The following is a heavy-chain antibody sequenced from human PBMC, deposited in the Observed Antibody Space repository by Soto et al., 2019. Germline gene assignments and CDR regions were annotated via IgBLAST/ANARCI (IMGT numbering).Heavy chain of an antibody. CDR1: GFTFSSYA. V-gene: IGHV3-30-3*01. CDR2: ISYDGSNK. J-gene: IGHJ6*02. Sequence: HPGGSLRLSCAASGFTFSSYAMHWVRQAPGKGLEWVAVISYDGSNKYYADSVKGRFTISRDNSKNTLYLQMNSLRAEDTAVYYCARAEQLVEGSYYYYGMDVWGQGTTVTVSS. D-gene: IGHD6-6*01. CDR3: ARAEQLVEGSYYYYGMDV.